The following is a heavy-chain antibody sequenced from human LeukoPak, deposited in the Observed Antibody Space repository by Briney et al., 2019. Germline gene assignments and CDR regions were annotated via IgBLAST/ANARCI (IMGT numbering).Heavy chain of an antibody. CDR1: GGSISSSSYY. Sequence: SETLSLTCTVSGGSISSSSYYWGWIRQPPGKGLEWIGSIYYSGSTYYNPSLKSRVTISVDTSKNQFSLKLSSVTAADTAVYYCARPPDRGSGWYYFDYWGQGTLVTVSS. CDR2: IYYSGST. V-gene: IGHV4-39*01. D-gene: IGHD6-19*01. J-gene: IGHJ4*02. CDR3: ARPPDRGSGWYYFDY.